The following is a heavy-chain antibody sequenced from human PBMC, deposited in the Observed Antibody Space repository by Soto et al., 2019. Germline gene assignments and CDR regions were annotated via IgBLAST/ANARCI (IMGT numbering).Heavy chain of an antibody. CDR1: GGSISSYY. J-gene: IGHJ6*03. V-gene: IGHV4-59*08. D-gene: IGHD3-10*01. CDR3: ARAAITMVRGVMNNYYYYYMDV. Sequence: SETLSLTCTVAGGSISSYYWSWIRQPPGKGLEWIGYIYYSGSTNYNPSLKSRVTISVDTSKNQFSLKLSSVTAADTAVYYCARAAITMVRGVMNNYYYYYMDVWGKGTTVTVSS. CDR2: IYYSGST.